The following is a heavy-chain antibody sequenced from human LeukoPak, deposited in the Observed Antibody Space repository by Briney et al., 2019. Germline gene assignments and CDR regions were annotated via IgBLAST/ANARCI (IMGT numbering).Heavy chain of an antibody. D-gene: IGHD2-15*01. CDR2: INHSGST. CDR3: AGGRYCSGGSCYSRYYYYYYMDV. Sequence: SETLSLTCAVYGGSFSGYYWSWIRQPPGKGLEWIGEINHSGSTNYNPSLKSRVTISADTSKNQFSLKLSSVTAADTAVYYCAGGRYCSGGSCYSRYYYYYYMDVWGKGTTVTVSS. J-gene: IGHJ6*03. V-gene: IGHV4-34*01. CDR1: GGSFSGYY.